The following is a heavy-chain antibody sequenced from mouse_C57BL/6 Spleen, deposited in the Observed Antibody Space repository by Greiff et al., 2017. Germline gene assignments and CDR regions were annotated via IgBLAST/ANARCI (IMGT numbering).Heavy chain of an antibody. J-gene: IGHJ3*01. CDR1: GFTFSDYG. CDR3: ARGPYYSNSLFAY. Sequence: EVKLVESGGGLVKPGGSLKLSCAASGFTFSDYGMHWVRQAPEKGLEWVAYISSGSSTIYYADTVKGRFTISRDNAKTTLFLQMTSLSSEDTAMYYCARGPYYSNSLFAYWGQGTLVTVSA. D-gene: IGHD2-5*01. V-gene: IGHV5-17*01. CDR2: ISSGSSTI.